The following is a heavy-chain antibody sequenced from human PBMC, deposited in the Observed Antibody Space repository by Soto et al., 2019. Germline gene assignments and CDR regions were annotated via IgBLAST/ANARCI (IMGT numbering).Heavy chain of an antibody. CDR2: IYYSGST. Sequence: SERLSGTGSGSGGSISNYYWSWIRQPPGKGLEWIGYIYYSGSTNYNPSLKSRVTISVDTSKNQFSLKLSSVTAADTPVYYCARRPWHWGQGTLVTVSS. V-gene: IGHV4-59*01. CDR1: GGSISNYY. CDR3: ARRPWH. J-gene: IGHJ1*01.